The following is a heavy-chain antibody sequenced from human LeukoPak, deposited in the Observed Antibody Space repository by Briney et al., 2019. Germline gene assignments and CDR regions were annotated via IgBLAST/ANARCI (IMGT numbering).Heavy chain of an antibody. D-gene: IGHD5-24*01. CDR2: INPSGGST. J-gene: IGHJ4*02. V-gene: IGHV1-46*01. CDR1: GYTFTSYG. CDR3: ARINDGYNLLGY. Sequence: ASVKVSCKASGYTFTSYGISWVRQAPGQGLEWMGIINPSGGSTSYAQEFQGRVTMTRDMSTSTVYMELSSLRSEDTAVYYCARINDGYNLLGYWGQGTLVTVSS.